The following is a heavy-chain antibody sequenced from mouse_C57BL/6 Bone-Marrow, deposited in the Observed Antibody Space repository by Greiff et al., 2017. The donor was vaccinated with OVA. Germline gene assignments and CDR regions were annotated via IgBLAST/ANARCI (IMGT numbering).Heavy chain of an antibody. D-gene: IGHD2-4*01. J-gene: IGHJ4*01. CDR1: GYTFTSYW. CDR2: IHPNSGST. CDR3: ARWGLRSFLYYAIDY. Sequence: QVQLQQPGAELVKPGASVKLSCKASGYTFTSYWMHWVKQRPGQGLEWIGMIHPNSGSTNYNEKFKSKATLTVDKSSSTAYMQLSSLTSEDSAVYYCARWGLRSFLYYAIDYWGQGTSVTVSS. V-gene: IGHV1-64*01.